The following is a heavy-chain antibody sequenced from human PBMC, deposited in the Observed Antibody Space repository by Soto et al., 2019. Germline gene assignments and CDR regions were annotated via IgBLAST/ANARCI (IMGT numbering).Heavy chain of an antibody. CDR1: GYSFTSYW. CDR2: IYPGDSDT. V-gene: IGHV5-51*01. J-gene: IGHJ4*02. CDR3: ARPFCGDCYSGPFDY. D-gene: IGHD2-21*02. Sequence: PGESLKISCKGSGYSFTSYWIGWVRQMPGKGLEWMGIIYPGDSDTRYSPSFQGQVTISADKSISTAYLQWSSLKASDTAMYYCARPFCGDCYSGPFDYWGQGTLVTVSS.